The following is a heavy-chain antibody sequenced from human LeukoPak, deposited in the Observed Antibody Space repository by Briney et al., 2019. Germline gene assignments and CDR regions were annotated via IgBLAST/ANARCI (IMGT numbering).Heavy chain of an antibody. D-gene: IGHD2-21*01. CDR3: AKDKQKVVIASIYFDY. CDR2: IYSGGTT. Sequence: GGSLRLSCAASGFTVSSNYMSWVRQAPGKGLEWVSVIYSGGTTYYADAVKGRFTISRDNSKNTLYLQMNSLRAEDTAVYYCAKDKQKVVIASIYFDYWGQGTLVTVSS. CDR1: GFTVSSNY. V-gene: IGHV3-66*01. J-gene: IGHJ4*02.